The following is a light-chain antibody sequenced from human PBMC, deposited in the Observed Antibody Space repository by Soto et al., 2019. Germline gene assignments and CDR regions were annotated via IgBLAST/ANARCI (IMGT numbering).Light chain of an antibody. CDR3: QQYNNWPPIT. J-gene: IGKJ5*01. CDR1: RSVGTS. V-gene: IGKV3-15*01. Sequence: TLMTQSPATLSLSPGERATLSCRASRSVGTSLAWYQQRPGQPPRLIIFGAYARVADVPARFSGSGSGTEFTLTISSLQSEDCAVYYCQQYNNWPPITFGQGTRLEIK. CDR2: GAY.